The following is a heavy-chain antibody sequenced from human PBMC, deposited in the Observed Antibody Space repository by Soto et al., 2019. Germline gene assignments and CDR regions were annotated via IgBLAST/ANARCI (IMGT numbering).Heavy chain of an antibody. D-gene: IGHD2-8*01. V-gene: IGHV1-18*04. J-gene: IGHJ6*02. CDR3: AKNGQPPYYYYGLDV. CDR1: GYTFTRYG. CDR2: ISGYNGDT. Sequence: VASVKVSCKASGYTFTRYGIIWVRQAPGQGLEWMGWISGYNGDTNYAQKFQGRVSMTIDTSTTTAYMELRSLTSDDTAVYYCAKNGQPPYYYYGLDVWGQGTKVTVSS.